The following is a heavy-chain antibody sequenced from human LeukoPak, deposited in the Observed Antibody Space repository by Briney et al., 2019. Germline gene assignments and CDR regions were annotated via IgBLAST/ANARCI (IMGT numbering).Heavy chain of an antibody. D-gene: IGHD3-3*01. Sequence: GGSLRLSCAASSFAFSTYAMTWVRQAPGKGLGWVSSITAGGGTSYADSVKGRFTTSRDNHVNTLYLQMDILRAEDTAVYYCARDRVATPYNWFDPWGQGTLVTVSS. CDR2: ITAGGGT. V-gene: IGHV3-23*01. CDR1: SFAFSTYA. CDR3: ARDRVATPYNWFDP. J-gene: IGHJ5*02.